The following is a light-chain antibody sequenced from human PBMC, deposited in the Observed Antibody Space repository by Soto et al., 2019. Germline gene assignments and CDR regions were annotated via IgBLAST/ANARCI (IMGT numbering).Light chain of an antibody. J-gene: IGKJ1*01. Sequence: DIQMTQSPSTRSASVGDRVTITCRASQSISSWLARYQQKPGKAPKLLIYDASRLESGVPSRFSGSGYGTEFTLTISSLQPDDFATYYCQQYNSYAETFGQGTKVEIK. CDR1: QSISSW. CDR3: QQYNSYAET. CDR2: DAS. V-gene: IGKV1-5*01.